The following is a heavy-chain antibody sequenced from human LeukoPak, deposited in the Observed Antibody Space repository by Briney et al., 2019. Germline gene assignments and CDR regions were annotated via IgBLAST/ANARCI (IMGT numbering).Heavy chain of an antibody. CDR3: ARAYVDTAMVINRAIDY. D-gene: IGHD5-18*01. V-gene: IGHV4-34*01. Sequence: PGGSLRLSCAASGFTFSSYGMSWVRQAPGKGLEWIGEINHSGSTNYNPSLKSRVTISVDTSKNQFSLKLSSVTAADTAVYYCARAYVDTAMVINRAIDYWGQGTLVTVSS. J-gene: IGHJ4*02. CDR2: INHSGST. CDR1: GFTFSSYG.